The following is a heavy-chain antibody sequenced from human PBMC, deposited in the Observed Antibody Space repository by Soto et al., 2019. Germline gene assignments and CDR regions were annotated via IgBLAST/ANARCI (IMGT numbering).Heavy chain of an antibody. CDR3: AIETVAGSDY. D-gene: IGHD6-19*01. CDR2: MYASGST. V-gene: IGHV4-4*02. Sequence: SETLSLTCAVSGASITSSNWWSWVRQPPGKGLEWIGEMYASGSTSYNPSLKSRLTISVDKSKNQLSLNLDSVTAADTALYYCAIETVAGSDYSGQATLVTVSS. CDR1: GASITSSNW. J-gene: IGHJ4*02.